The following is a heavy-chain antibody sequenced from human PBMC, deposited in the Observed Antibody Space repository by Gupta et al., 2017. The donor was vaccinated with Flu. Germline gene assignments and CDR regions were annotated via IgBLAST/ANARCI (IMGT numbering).Heavy chain of an antibody. V-gene: IGHV3-23*01. CDR2: ISGGGDDT. Sequence: EVQLLESGGVLVQPGGSLRPSCAASGFTFSTFAMSWVRLAPGKGVQCVSTISGGGDDTLYADSVKGRFTISRDNSKNTVYLHMSSLRVDDTAMYYCARVWQRNFDYWGHGTQVTVSS. CDR1: GFTFSTFA. J-gene: IGHJ4*01. D-gene: IGHD6-25*01. CDR3: ARVWQRNFDY.